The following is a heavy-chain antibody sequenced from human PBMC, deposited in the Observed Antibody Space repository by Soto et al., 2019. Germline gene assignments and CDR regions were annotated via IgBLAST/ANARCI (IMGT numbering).Heavy chain of an antibody. D-gene: IGHD6-6*01. CDR3: ARDGYSSSSNWFDP. CDR1: GGSVSSGSYY. J-gene: IGHJ5*02. CDR2: IYYSGST. Sequence: QVQLQESGPGLVKPSETLSLTCTVSGGSVSSGSYYWSWIRQPPGKGLEWIGYIYYSGSTNYNPSLKSRVTISVDTSKNQFSLKLSSVPAADTAVYYCARDGYSSSSNWFDPWGQGTLVTVSS. V-gene: IGHV4-61*01.